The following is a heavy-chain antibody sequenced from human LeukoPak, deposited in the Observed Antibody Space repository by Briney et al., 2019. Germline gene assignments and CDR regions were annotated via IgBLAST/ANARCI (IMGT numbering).Heavy chain of an antibody. J-gene: IGHJ6*02. D-gene: IGHD6-19*01. CDR2: ISWDSKNI. CDR3: ARGNRGSSGFYYYYGMDV. V-gene: IGHV3-9*01. Sequence: GRSLRLSCAASGFTFDDYAMFWVRQAPGKGLEWVSGISWDSKNIGYAASVKGRFTISRDNAKNSLHLQLSSLRAEDTAFYYCARGNRGSSGFYYYYGMDVWGQGTTVTVSS. CDR1: GFTFDDYA.